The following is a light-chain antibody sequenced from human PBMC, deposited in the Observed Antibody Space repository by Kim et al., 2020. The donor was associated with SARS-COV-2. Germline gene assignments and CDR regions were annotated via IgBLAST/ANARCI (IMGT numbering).Light chain of an antibody. CDR1: QSVDRNY. Sequence: EIVLTQSPGTLSLSPGESATLSCRASQSVDRNYLGWYQQKPGQAPTLLIYDASNRATGIPDRLSGSGSGTDFTLTINRLEHEDFAVYYCLQCANSPLTFGGWTKVNIK. V-gene: IGKV3-20*01. CDR3: LQCANSPLT. CDR2: DAS. J-gene: IGKJ4*01.